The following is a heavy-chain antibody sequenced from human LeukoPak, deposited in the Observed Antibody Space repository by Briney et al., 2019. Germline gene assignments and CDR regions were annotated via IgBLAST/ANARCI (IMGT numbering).Heavy chain of an antibody. D-gene: IGHD6-13*01. CDR1: GFTVSSNY. Sequence: PGGSLRLSCAASGFTVSSNYMSWVRQAPGKGLEWVSVIYSGGSTYYADSVKGRFTISRDNSKNTLYLRMNSLRAEDTAVYYCARGGSSHPFDPWGQGTLVTVSS. J-gene: IGHJ5*02. CDR2: IYSGGST. CDR3: ARGGSSHPFDP. V-gene: IGHV3-66*02.